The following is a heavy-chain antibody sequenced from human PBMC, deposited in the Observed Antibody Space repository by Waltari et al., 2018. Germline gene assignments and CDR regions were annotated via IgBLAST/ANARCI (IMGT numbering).Heavy chain of an antibody. CDR2: VGGSGDGT. J-gene: IGHJ4*02. D-gene: IGHD6-19*01. CDR1: GFTFSIYP. Sequence: EVQLLESGGGLVQAGGSLRLSCAASGFTFSIYPMSWVRQAPGKGLEWGSRVGGSGDGTYYADSVKGRFTISRDNSRNMVYLQMNSLRADDTAVYYCAKGVAVTVTGPEYWGQGTLVTVSS. CDR3: AKGVAVTVTGPEY. V-gene: IGHV3-23*01.